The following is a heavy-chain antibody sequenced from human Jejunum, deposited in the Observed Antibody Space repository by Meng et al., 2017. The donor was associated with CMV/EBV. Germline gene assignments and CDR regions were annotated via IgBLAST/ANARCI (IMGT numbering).Heavy chain of an antibody. CDR2: ISYDGSST. J-gene: IGHJ4*02. V-gene: IGHV3-30*04. Sequence: CATSGFSLSKYMMHWVRQAPGKGLEWVALISYDGSSTVYVDSVRGRFTVSKDISRNTLYLQMDNLRPEDAAVYYCATYMYSYGGFWGQGTLVTVSS. D-gene: IGHD5-12*01. CDR3: ATYMYSYGGF. CDR1: GFSLSKYM.